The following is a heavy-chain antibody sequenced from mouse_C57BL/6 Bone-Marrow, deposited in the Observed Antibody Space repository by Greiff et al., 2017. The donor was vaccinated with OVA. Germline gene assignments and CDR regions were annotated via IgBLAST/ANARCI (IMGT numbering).Heavy chain of an antibody. CDR3: TTNYESSRVEY. Sequence: VQLQQSGAELVRPGASVKLSCTASGFNIKDDYMHWVKQRPEQGLEWIGWIDPENGDTEYASKFQGKATITADTSSNTAYMQLSSLTSEDTAVDYCTTNYESSRVEYWGQGTTLTVSS. J-gene: IGHJ2*01. D-gene: IGHD1-3*01. V-gene: IGHV14-4*01. CDR2: IDPENGDT. CDR1: GFNIKDDY.